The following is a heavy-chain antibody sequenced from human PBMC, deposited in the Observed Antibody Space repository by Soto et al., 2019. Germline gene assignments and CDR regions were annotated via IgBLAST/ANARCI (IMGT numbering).Heavy chain of an antibody. D-gene: IGHD4-4*01. Sequence: SVKVPCQASRLTFTNSALQWVRQARGQRLEWIGWIVVGSGNTNYTQKFQERVTITRDMSTSTAYMELSSLRSEDTAVYYCAATVLPNAFDIWGQGTMVIVSS. CDR2: IVVGSGNT. V-gene: IGHV1-58*01. J-gene: IGHJ3*02. CDR1: RLTFTNSA. CDR3: AATVLPNAFDI.